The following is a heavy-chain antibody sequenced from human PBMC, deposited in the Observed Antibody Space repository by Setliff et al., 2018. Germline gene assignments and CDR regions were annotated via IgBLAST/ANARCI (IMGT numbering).Heavy chain of an antibody. J-gene: IGHJ4*02. CDR1: GFTFGGSA. Sequence: PVGSLRLSCASSGFTFGGSAMHWVRQAPGKGLEWVAFIWFDGSNKYYAASVTGRFTISRDNSRDTLYLQMNNLRVEDTAVYYCVRDPPGSGFAFESWGQGTLVTVSS. V-gene: IGHV3-33*01. D-gene: IGHD6-19*01. CDR2: IWFDGSNK. CDR3: VRDPPGSGFAFES.